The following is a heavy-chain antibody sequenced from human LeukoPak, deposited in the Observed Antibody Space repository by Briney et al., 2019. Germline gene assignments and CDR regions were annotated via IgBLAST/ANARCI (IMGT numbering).Heavy chain of an antibody. D-gene: IGHD6-6*01. CDR3: ATDHISSSYTDVFDY. CDR2: INPNSGGT. Sequence: ASVKVSCKASGYTFIGYYMHWVRQAPGQGLEWMGWINPNSGGTNFAQKFQGRVTMTEDTSTDTAYMELSSLRSEDTAVYYCATDHISSSYTDVFDYWGQGTLVTVSS. J-gene: IGHJ4*02. CDR1: GYTFIGYY. V-gene: IGHV1-2*02.